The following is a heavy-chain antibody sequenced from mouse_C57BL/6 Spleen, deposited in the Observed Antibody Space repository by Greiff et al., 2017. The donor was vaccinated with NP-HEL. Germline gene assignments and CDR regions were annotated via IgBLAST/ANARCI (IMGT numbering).Heavy chain of an antibody. V-gene: IGHV1-69*01. CDR2: IDPSDSYT. CDR3: ARHYGGTYYFDY. Sequence: QVQLKQPGAELVMPGASVKLSCKASGYTFTSYWMHWVKQRPGQGLEWIGEIDPSDSYTNYNQKFKGKSTLTVDKSSSTAYMRLSSLTSEDSAVYYCARHYGGTYYFDYWGQGTTLTVSS. CDR1: GYTFTSYW. J-gene: IGHJ2*01. D-gene: IGHD1-1*02.